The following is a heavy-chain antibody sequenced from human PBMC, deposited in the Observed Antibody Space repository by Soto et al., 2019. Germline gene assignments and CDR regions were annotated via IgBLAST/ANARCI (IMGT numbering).Heavy chain of an antibody. CDR1: GYSFTSYW. CDR3: ARDYHIAARPYYGMDV. CDR2: IYPGDSDT. V-gene: IGHV5-51*01. J-gene: IGHJ6*02. D-gene: IGHD6-6*01. Sequence: PGESLKISCKGSGYSFTSYWIGWVRQMPGKGLEWMGIIYPGDSDTRYSPSFQGQVTISADKSISTAYLQWSSLKASDTAMYYCARDYHIAARPYYGMDVWGQGTTVTVSS.